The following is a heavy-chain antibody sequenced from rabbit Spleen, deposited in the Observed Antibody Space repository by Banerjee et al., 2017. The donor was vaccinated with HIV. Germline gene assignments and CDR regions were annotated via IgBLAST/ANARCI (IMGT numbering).Heavy chain of an antibody. D-gene: IGHD4-2*01. J-gene: IGHJ4*01. Sequence: QSLEESGGGLVQPEGSLTLTCKASGFSFSSSDYICWVRQAPGKGLEWISCIAGSSSGFTYSATWATGRFTISKTSSTTVTLQMTSLTVADTATYFCARDAGTYDYIDGYFNLWGQGTLVTVS. CDR1: GFSFSSSDY. V-gene: IGHV1S40*01. CDR3: ARDAGTYDYIDGYFNL. CDR2: IAGSSSGFT.